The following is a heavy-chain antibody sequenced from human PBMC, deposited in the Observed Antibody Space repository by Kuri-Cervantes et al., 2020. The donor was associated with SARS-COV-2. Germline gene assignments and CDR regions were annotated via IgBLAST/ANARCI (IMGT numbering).Heavy chain of an antibody. D-gene: IGHD2-21*01. V-gene: IGHV3-30*18. J-gene: IGHJ4*02. CDR2: ISYVGKKK. CDR1: GFNFSRTD. CDR3: AKDHFGVHDF. Sequence: GESLKISCAASGFNFSRTDMHWVRQAPGKGLEWVAAISYVGKKKKCIGSVKGRFTISRDNPQNTVYLRMTNLRTEDTAMYYCAKDHFGVHDFWGQGTLVTVSS.